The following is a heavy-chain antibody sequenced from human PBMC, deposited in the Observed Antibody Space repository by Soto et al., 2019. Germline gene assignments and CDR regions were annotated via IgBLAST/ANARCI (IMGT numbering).Heavy chain of an antibody. D-gene: IGHD1-7*01. CDR1: GFSLSTNGVG. CDR3: AHRLTLNFNWNYGRFDS. Sequence: QITLKESGPTLVKPTQTLTLTYTFSGFSLSTNGVGVGWIRQPPGKALEWLALIYWDDDKRYNPSLRSRLTITKDTSKTQVVLTMANMDPVDTATYYCAHRLTLNFNWNYGRFDSWGQGTLVTVSS. CDR2: IYWDDDK. J-gene: IGHJ4*02. V-gene: IGHV2-5*02.